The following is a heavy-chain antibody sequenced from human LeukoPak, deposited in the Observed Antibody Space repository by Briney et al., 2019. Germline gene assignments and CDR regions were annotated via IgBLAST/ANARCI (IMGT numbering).Heavy chain of an antibody. CDR1: GFTFSSYA. Sequence: GGSLRLSCAASGFTFSSYAMSWVRQAPGKGLXXXSXXXXXXGSTYYADSVXGRFTISRDNSKNTLYLQMNSLRAEDTAVYYCAKDTYYYDSSGYYPPAFDYWGQGTLVTVSS. CDR3: AKDTYYYDSSGYYPPAFDY. D-gene: IGHD3-22*01. CDR2: XXXXXGST. V-gene: IGHV3-23*01. J-gene: IGHJ4*02.